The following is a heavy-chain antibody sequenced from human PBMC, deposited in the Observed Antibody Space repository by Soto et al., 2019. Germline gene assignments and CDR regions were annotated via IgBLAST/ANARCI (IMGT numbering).Heavy chain of an antibody. CDR1: GFTFSSYG. V-gene: IGHV3-30*18. D-gene: IGHD5-12*01. J-gene: IGHJ6*02. Sequence: GGSLRLSCAASGFTFSSYGMHWVRQAPGKGLEWVAVISYDGSNKYYADSVKGRFTISRDNSKNTLYLQMNSLRAEDTAVYYCAKGGYSGYDYKGYYYGMDVWGQGTTVTVSS. CDR2: ISYDGSNK. CDR3: AKGGYSGYDYKGYYYGMDV.